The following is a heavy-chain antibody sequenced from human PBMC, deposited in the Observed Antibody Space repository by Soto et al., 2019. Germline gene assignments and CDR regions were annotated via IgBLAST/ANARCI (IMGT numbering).Heavy chain of an antibody. Sequence: SETLSLTCAVYGGSFSGYYWSWIRQPPGKRLEWIGYIYYSGSTNYNPSLESRVTVSIDKSKNQFSLKLTSVTAADTAVYYCARARATIAAAAIFDCWGQGTLVTVSS. J-gene: IGHJ4*02. D-gene: IGHD6-13*01. CDR2: IYYSGST. CDR1: GGSFSGYY. CDR3: ARARATIAAAAIFDC. V-gene: IGHV4-34*01.